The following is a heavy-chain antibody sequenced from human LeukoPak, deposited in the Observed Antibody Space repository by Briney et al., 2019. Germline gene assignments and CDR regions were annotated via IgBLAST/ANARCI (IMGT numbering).Heavy chain of an antibody. CDR2: IYSSGST. D-gene: IGHD2-2*01. CDR1: GGSISSGSYY. J-gene: IGHJ5*02. V-gene: IGHV4-61*02. CDR3: ARGGYCSSISCYGAARRGVYNWFDP. Sequence: PSETLSLTCTVSGGSISSGSYYWSWIRQPAGKGLEWIGRIYSSGSTNYNPSLKSRVTISVDTSKNQFSLKLNSVTAADTAVYYCARGGYCSSISCYGAARRGVYNWFDPWGQGTLVIVSS.